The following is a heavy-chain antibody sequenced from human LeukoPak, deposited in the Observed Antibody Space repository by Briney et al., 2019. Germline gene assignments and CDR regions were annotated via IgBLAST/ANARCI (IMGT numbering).Heavy chain of an antibody. CDR1: GGTFSSYA. D-gene: IGHD3-3*01. V-gene: IGHV1-69*05. J-gene: IGHJ5*02. CDR3: AYDFWGGYYTGYNWFDP. Sequence: SVKVSCKASGGTFSSYAISWVRQAPGQGLEWMGKIIPIFGTANYAQKFQGRVTITTDESTSTAYMVLSSLISEDTAVYYCAYDFWGGYYTGYNWFDPWGQGTLVTVSS. CDR2: IIPIFGTA.